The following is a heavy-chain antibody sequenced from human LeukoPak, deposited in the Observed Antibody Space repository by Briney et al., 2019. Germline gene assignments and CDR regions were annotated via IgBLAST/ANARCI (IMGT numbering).Heavy chain of an antibody. Sequence: GGSLRLSCTASGFTFSSYEMNWVRQAPGKGLEWVSYISSRGTTIYYAGSVKGRFTIARDNAISSLYLQMNSLRAEDTAVYYCARSSGTSYYYIMDVWGQGTTVTVSS. J-gene: IGHJ6*02. V-gene: IGHV3-48*03. CDR1: GFTFSSYE. D-gene: IGHD1-7*01. CDR3: ARSSGTSYYYIMDV. CDR2: ISSRGTTI.